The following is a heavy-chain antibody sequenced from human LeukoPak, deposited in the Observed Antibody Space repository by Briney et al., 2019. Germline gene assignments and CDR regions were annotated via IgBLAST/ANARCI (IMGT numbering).Heavy chain of an antibody. Sequence: PGGSLRLSCTVSGFTVSSNSVSWIRQAPGKGLEWVSHISSSGSIIYYADSVKGRFTISRDNAKNSLYLQMNSLRAEDTAVYYCAKGIGFSFDYWGQGTLVTVSS. V-gene: IGHV3-11*01. CDR3: AKGIGFSFDY. J-gene: IGHJ4*02. CDR1: GFTVSSNS. CDR2: ISSSGSII. D-gene: IGHD3-10*01.